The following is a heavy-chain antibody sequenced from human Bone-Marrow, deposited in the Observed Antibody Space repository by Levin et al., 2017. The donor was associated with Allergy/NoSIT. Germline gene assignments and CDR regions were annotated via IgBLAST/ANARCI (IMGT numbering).Heavy chain of an antibody. Sequence: GESLKISCAASGFTFSSYGMHWVRQAPGKGLEWVAVIWYDGSNKYYADSVKGRFTISRDNSKNTLYLQMNSLRAEDTAVYYCARDDGITMVQGVDYAFDIWGQGTMVTVSS. J-gene: IGHJ3*02. V-gene: IGHV3-33*01. CDR3: ARDDGITMVQGVDYAFDI. CDR2: IWYDGSNK. CDR1: GFTFSSYG. D-gene: IGHD3-10*01.